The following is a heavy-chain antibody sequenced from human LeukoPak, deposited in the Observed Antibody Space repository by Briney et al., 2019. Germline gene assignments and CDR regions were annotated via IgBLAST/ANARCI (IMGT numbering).Heavy chain of an antibody. J-gene: IGHJ4*02. Sequence: GGSLRLSCAASGFTFSSYWMHWVRQAPGKGLVWVSRINSDGSSTSYADSVKGRFTISRDNAKNTLHLQMNSLRVEDTAVYYCARGDPSWGVVVISEAHYWGQGTLVTVSS. CDR3: ARGDPSWGVVVISEAHY. V-gene: IGHV3-74*01. CDR2: INSDGSST. CDR1: GFTFSSYW. D-gene: IGHD3-22*01.